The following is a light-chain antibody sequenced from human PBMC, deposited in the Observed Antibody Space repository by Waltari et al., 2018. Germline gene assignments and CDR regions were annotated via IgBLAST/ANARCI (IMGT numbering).Light chain of an antibody. CDR3: QQYYTTPYP. Sequence: DIVMTQSPDSLAVSLGERATINCKSSQNILYSSNNKNYLAWYQQKPGQPPKLLIYWASTRESGVPDRFGGSGSGTDFTLTISSLQAEDVAVYYCQQYYTTPYPFGQGTKLEI. CDR2: WAS. J-gene: IGKJ2*01. V-gene: IGKV4-1*01. CDR1: QNILYSSNNKNY.